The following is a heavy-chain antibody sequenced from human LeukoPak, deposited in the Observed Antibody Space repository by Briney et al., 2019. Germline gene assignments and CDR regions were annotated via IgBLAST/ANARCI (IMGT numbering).Heavy chain of an antibody. CDR3: ARVPDPHYYYDSSSYPIPNDFDY. Sequence: ASVKVSCKASGGTFSSYAISWVRQAPGQGLEWMGRIIPILGIANYAQKFQGRVTITADKSTSTAYMELSSLRSEDTAVYYCARVPDPHYYYDSSSYPIPNDFDYWGQGTLVTVSS. D-gene: IGHD3-22*01. V-gene: IGHV1-69*04. CDR2: IIPILGIA. J-gene: IGHJ4*02. CDR1: GGTFSSYA.